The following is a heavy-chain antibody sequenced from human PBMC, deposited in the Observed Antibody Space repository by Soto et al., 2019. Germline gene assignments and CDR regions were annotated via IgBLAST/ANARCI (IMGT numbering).Heavy chain of an antibody. V-gene: IGHV3-23*01. CDR3: AKDGASGSYPPYYYYGMDV. J-gene: IGHJ6*02. D-gene: IGHD1-26*01. CDR1: GFTFSSYA. Sequence: GGSLRLSCAASGFTFSSYAMSWVRQAPGKGLEWVSTISGSGGNAYYADSVKGRFTISRDNSKNTLRLQMNSLRADDTAVYYCAKDGASGSYPPYYYYGMDVWGQGTTVTVSS. CDR2: ISGSGGNA.